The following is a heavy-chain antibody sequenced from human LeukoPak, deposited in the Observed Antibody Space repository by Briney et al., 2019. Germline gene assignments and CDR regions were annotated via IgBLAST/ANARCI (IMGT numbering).Heavy chain of an antibody. CDR3: ARESDDYGCD. J-gene: IGHJ4*02. D-gene: IGHD4-17*01. Sequence: GASVKVSCKASGYTFTDYFIHWVRQAPGQGLEWMGRINPNSGGTNYAQKFQGRVTMTRDTSISTAYMELSRLRSDDTAVYYCARESDDYGCDWGQGTLVTVSS. CDR1: GYTFTDYF. V-gene: IGHV1-2*06. CDR2: INPNSGGT.